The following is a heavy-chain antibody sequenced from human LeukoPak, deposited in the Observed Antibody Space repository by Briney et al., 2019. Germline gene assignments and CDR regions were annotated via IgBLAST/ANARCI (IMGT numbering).Heavy chain of an antibody. CDR2: IYYSGST. Sequence: SETLSLTCTVSGGSISSSSYYWGWIRQPPGKGLEWIGSIYYSGSTYYNPSLKSRVTISVDTSKNQFSLKLSSVTAADTAVYYCARHGTGYSSGWYVGYWGQGTLVTVSS. CDR3: ARHGTGYSSGWYVGY. J-gene: IGHJ4*02. CDR1: GGSISSSSYY. D-gene: IGHD6-19*01. V-gene: IGHV4-39*01.